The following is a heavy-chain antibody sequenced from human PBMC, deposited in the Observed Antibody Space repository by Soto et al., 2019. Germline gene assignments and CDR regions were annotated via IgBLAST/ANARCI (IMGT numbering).Heavy chain of an antibody. J-gene: IGHJ6*02. CDR3: AGGYGLNV. CDR1: GDSVSNSRAA. CDR2: TCYSSKWYY. V-gene: IGHV6-1*01. Sequence: LSLTCAISGDSVSNSRAAWNWIRDSPSRGLEWLGRTCYSSKWYYDYAVSVQSRITISPDTSKNQFSLQLGSVTPEDTAVYYCAGGYGLNVWGQGTTVTVS.